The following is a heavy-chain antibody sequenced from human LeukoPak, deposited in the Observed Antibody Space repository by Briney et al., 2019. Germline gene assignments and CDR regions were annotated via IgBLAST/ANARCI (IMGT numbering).Heavy chain of an antibody. CDR2: IYSGGST. CDR3: ARDGRRSGGWYYFDY. J-gene: IGHJ4*02. Sequence: GGSLRLSCAASGFTVSNNYMSWVRQAPGKGLEWVSVIYSGGSTYYADSVKGRFTISRDNSKNTLYLQMNSLRAEDTAVYHCARDGRRSGGWYYFDYWGQGTLVTVSP. CDR1: GFTVSNNY. D-gene: IGHD6-19*01. V-gene: IGHV3-53*01.